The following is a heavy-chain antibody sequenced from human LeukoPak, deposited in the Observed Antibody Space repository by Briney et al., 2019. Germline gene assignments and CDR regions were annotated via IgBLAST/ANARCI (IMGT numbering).Heavy chain of an antibody. CDR1: GFTFSSYA. J-gene: IGHJ4*02. CDR2: ISGSGGST. Sequence: GGSLRLSCAASGFTFSSYAMSWVRQAPGKGLEWVSAISGSGGSTYYADSVKGRFTISRDNSKNTLYLQMNSLRAEDTAVYYCAKVADPYSSGWYGDYFDYWGQGTLVTVSS. D-gene: IGHD6-19*01. V-gene: IGHV3-23*01. CDR3: AKVADPYSSGWYGDYFDY.